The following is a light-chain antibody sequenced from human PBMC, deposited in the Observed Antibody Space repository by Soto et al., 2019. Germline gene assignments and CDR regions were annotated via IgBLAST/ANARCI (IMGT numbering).Light chain of an antibody. CDR1: QSVSSSY. J-gene: IGKJ1*01. V-gene: IGKV3-20*01. CDR3: HHSASSPST. Sequence: ATPSLAPGAQATLSCRASQSVSSSYLAWYQQKPGQAPRLLIYGASSRATGIPDRFSGSGSGTDFTLTISRLEPEDFAVYYCHHSASSPSTFGQGTKDDIK. CDR2: GAS.